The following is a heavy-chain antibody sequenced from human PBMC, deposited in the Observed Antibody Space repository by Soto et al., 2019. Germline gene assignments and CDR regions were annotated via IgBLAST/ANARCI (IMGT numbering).Heavy chain of an antibody. D-gene: IGHD5-12*01. J-gene: IGHJ4*02. CDR1: GFTFSSYA. CDR2: ISYDGSNK. CDR3: ARDSMSDGYTSPNFDY. Sequence: ESGGGVVQPGSSLRLSCAASGFTFSSYAMHWVRQAPGKGLEWVAVISYDGSNKYYADSVKGRFTISRDNSKNTLYLQMNSLRAEDTAVNYWARDSMSDGYTSPNFDYWGQGTLVTVSS. V-gene: IGHV3-30-3*01.